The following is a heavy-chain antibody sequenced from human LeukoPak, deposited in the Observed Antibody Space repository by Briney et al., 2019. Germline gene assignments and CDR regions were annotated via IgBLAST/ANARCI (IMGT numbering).Heavy chain of an antibody. CDR2: IYYSGST. CDR3: ARAPTYYDYVWGSYRPARFDY. V-gene: IGHV4-59*01. D-gene: IGHD3-16*02. Sequence: SETLSLTCTVSGGSISSYYRSWIRQPPGKGLEWIGYIYYSGSTNYNPSLKSRVTISVDTSKNQFSLKLSSVTAGDTAVYYCARAPTYYDYVWGSYRPARFDYWGQGTLVTVSS. J-gene: IGHJ4*02. CDR1: GGSISSYY.